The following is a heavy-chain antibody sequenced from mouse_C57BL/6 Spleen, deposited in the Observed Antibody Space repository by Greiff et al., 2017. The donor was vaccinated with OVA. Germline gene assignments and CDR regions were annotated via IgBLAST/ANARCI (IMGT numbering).Heavy chain of an antibody. V-gene: IGHV1-52*01. J-gene: IGHJ1*03. CDR2: IDPSDSET. CDR1: KKKINDHR. Sequence: QVQLQQPGAELVRPGSAGQLAGGETKKKINDHRLTSDTQRPIQGLEWIGNIDPSDSETHYNQKFKDKATLTVDKSSSTAYMQLSSLTSEDSAVYYCARGSITTVVAHWYFDVWGTGTTVTVSS. CDR3: ARGSITTVVAHWYFDV. D-gene: IGHD1-1*01.